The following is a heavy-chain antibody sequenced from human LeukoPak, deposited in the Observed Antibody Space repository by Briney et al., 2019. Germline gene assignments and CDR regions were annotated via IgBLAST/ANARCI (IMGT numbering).Heavy chain of an antibody. CDR1: GGSISSYY. CDR3: ATASSHSSGWSHYGMDV. V-gene: IGHV4-59*08. Sequence: SETLSLTCTVSGGSISSYYWSWIRQPPGKGLEWIGYTYYSGSTNYNPSLKSRVTISVDTSKNQFSLKLNSVTAADTAVYYCATASSHSSGWSHYGMDVWGQGTTVTVSS. D-gene: IGHD6-19*01. J-gene: IGHJ6*02. CDR2: TYYSGST.